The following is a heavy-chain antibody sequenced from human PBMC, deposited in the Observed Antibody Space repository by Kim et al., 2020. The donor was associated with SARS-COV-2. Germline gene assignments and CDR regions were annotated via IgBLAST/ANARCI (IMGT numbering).Heavy chain of an antibody. D-gene: IGHD1-1*01. J-gene: IGHJ6*03. CDR2: IYYSGST. CDR3: ARENRYRRDYYYYYYMDV. Sequence: SETLSLTCTVSGGSISSYYWSWIRQPPGKGLEWIGYIYYSGSTNYNPSLESRVTISVDTSKNQFSLKLSSVTAADTAVYYCARENRYRRDYYYYYYMDVWGKGTTVTVSS. CDR1: GGSISSYY. V-gene: IGHV4-59*01.